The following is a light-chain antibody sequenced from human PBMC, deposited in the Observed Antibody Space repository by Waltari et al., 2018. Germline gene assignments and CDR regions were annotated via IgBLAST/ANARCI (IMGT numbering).Light chain of an antibody. J-gene: IGKJ2*01. Sequence: EYVLTQSPGTLSLSPGERATLSCRASQSAASIYLAWYQQKPGQAPRLLIYCAPNRATGIPDRFSGSGSGKDFTLTISRLETEDFAVYYCQQYGGSPLYTFGRGTKLEIK. CDR2: CAP. CDR1: QSAASIY. V-gene: IGKV3-20*01. CDR3: QQYGGSPLYT.